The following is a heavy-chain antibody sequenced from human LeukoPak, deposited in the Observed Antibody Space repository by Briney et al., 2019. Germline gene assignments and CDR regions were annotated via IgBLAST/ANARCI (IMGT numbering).Heavy chain of an antibody. Sequence: ASVKVSCKASGYTFTGYYMHWVRQAPGQGLEWMGWINPNSGGTNYAQKFQGRVTMTRDTSISTAYMELSRLRSDDTAVYYCARATSYTSRDPFDYWGQGTLVTVSS. CDR3: ARATSYTSRDPFDY. V-gene: IGHV1-2*02. CDR1: GYTFTGYY. J-gene: IGHJ4*02. D-gene: IGHD1-26*01. CDR2: INPNSGGT.